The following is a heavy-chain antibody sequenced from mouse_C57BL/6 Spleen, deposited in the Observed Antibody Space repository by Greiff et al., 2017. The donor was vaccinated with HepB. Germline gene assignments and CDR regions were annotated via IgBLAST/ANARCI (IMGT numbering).Heavy chain of an antibody. CDR2: IYPGSGST. D-gene: IGHD2-2*01. CDR1: GYTFTSYW. CDR3: ARWAVTTSSYWYFDV. V-gene: IGHV1-55*01. J-gene: IGHJ1*03. Sequence: QVQLQQPGAELVKPGASVKMSCKASGYTFTSYWITWVKQRPGQGLEWIGDIYPGSGSTNYNEKFKSKATLTVDTSSSTAYMQLSSLTSEDSAVYYCARWAVTTSSYWYFDVWGTGTTVTVSS.